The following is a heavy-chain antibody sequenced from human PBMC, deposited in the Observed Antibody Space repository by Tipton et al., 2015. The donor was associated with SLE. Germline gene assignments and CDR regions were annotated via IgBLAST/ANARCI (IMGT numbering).Heavy chain of an antibody. V-gene: IGHV4-38-2*02. D-gene: IGHD2-15*01. J-gene: IGHJ4*02. CDR1: GYSISSGYY. CDR2: INHSGST. Sequence: LRLSCAVSGYSISSGYYWSWIRQPPGKGLEWIGEINHSGSTDYNPSLKSRVTISVDTSKNQFSLKLSSVTAADTAVYYCARDEVALGFHWGQGTLVTVSS. CDR3: ARDEVALGFH.